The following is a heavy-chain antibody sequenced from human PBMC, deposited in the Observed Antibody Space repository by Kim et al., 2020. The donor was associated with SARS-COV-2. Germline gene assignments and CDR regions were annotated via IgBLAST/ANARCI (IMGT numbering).Heavy chain of an antibody. CDR2: IDPSDSYT. CDR1: GYSFTSYW. Sequence: GESLKISCKGSGYSFTSYWISWVRQMPGKGLEWMGRIDPSDSYTNYSPSFQGHVTISADKSISTAYLQWSSLKASDTAMYYCASRSGVYGSGSNYYYYGMDVWGQGTTVTVSS. CDR3: ASRSGVYGSGSNYYYYGMDV. D-gene: IGHD3-10*01. V-gene: IGHV5-10-1*01. J-gene: IGHJ6*02.